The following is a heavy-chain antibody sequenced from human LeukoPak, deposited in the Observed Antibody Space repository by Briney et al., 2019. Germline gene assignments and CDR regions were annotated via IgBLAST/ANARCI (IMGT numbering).Heavy chain of an antibody. CDR2: ISYDGSNK. CDR1: GFTFSSYG. CDR3: ARVAAYDFWSGYYPD. V-gene: IGHV3-30*03. Sequence: GGSLRLSCAASGFTFSSYGMHWVRQAPGKGLEWVAVISYDGSNKYYADSVKGRFTISRDNAKNSLYLQMNSLRAEDTTVYYCARVAAYDFWSGYYPDWGQGTLVTVSS. J-gene: IGHJ4*02. D-gene: IGHD3-3*01.